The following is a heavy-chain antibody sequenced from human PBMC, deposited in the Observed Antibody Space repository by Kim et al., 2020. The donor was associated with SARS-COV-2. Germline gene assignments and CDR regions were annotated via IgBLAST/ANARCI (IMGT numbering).Heavy chain of an antibody. D-gene: IGHD6-13*01. CDR3: ARAGYIRNSSSWYASYYFDY. CDR2: IYHSGST. J-gene: IGHJ4*02. CDR1: GGSISSSNW. V-gene: IGHV4-4*02. Sequence: SETLSLTCAVSGGSISSSNWWSWVRQPPGKGLEWIGEIYHSGSTNYNPSLKSRVTISVDKSKNQFSLKLSSVTAADTAVYYCARAGYIRNSSSWYASYYFDYWGQGTLVTVSS.